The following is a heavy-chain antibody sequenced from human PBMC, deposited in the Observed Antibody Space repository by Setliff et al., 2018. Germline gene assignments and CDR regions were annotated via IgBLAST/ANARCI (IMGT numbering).Heavy chain of an antibody. CDR1: GGTFSSYA. V-gene: IGHV1-69*05. J-gene: IGHJ5*02. CDR2: IIPIFGTA. Sequence: SVKVSCKASGGTFSSYAISWVRQAPGQGLEWMGGIIPIFGTANYAQKLQGRVTMTTDTSTSTAYMELRSLRSDDTAVYYCARYNWNTNWFDPWGQGTLVTVSS. D-gene: IGHD1-20*01. CDR3: ARYNWNTNWFDP.